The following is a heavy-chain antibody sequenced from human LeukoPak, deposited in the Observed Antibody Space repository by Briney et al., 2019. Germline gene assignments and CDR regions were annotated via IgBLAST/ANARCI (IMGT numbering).Heavy chain of an antibody. CDR1: GGSIRSSYYY. Sequence: SETLSLTCTVSGGSIRSSYYYWGWIRQPPGKGLEWIGEIYHSGSTNYNPSLKSRVTISVDKSKNQFSLKLSSVTAADTAVYYCARVLEWRPGSDWFDPWGQGTLVTVSS. V-gene: IGHV4-39*07. D-gene: IGHD3-3*01. CDR3: ARVLEWRPGSDWFDP. J-gene: IGHJ5*02. CDR2: IYHSGST.